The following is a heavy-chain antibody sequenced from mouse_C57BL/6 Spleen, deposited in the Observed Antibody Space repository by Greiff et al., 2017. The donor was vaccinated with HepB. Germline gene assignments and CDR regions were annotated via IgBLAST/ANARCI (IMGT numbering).Heavy chain of an antibody. CDR2: ISSGSSTI. D-gene: IGHD1-1*01. V-gene: IGHV5-17*01. CDR3: ARDYDYAMDY. Sequence: EVQGVESGGGLVKPGGSLKLSCAASGFTFSDYGMHWVRQAPEKGLEWVAYISSGSSTIYYADTVKGRFTISRDNAKNTLFLRMTSLSSEDTAMYYCARDYDYAMDYWGQGTSVTVSS. CDR1: GFTFSDYG. J-gene: IGHJ4*01.